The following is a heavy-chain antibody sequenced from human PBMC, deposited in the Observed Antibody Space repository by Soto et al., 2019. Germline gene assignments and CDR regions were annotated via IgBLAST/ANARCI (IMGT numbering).Heavy chain of an antibody. V-gene: IGHV3-43*01. D-gene: IGHD3-3*01. CDR2: ISWDGGST. Sequence: GGSLRLSCAASGFTFDDYTMHWVRQAPGKGLEWVSLISWDGGSTYYADSVKGRLTISRDNSKNSLYLQMNSLRTEDTALYYCAKGIWSGYYIRSYYYYGMDVWGQGTTVTVSS. CDR3: AKGIWSGYYIRSYYYYGMDV. CDR1: GFTFDDYT. J-gene: IGHJ6*02.